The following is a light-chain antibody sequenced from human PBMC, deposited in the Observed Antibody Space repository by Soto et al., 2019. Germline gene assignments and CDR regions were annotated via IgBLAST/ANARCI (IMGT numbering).Light chain of an antibody. V-gene: IGKV1-39*01. CDR3: QQSYIQNSLN. Sequence: QMTQSPSSLSASVGDTVSISCRASQPISLYVNWFQQKPGKDPRLLIYGASTLENGVPSRFLGGGSGTEFILTISSRQPEDFATDYCQQSYIQNSLNFGGGTKVEIK. CDR1: QPISLY. J-gene: IGKJ4*01. CDR2: GAS.